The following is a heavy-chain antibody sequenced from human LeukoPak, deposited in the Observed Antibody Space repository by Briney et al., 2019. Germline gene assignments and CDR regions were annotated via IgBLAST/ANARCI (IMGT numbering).Heavy chain of an antibody. J-gene: IGHJ4*02. CDR3: ARRSDIAARGHFDY. CDR2: IYYSGST. Sequence: SETLSLTCTVSGGSISSSSYYWNWIRQPPGKGLEWIGYIYYSGSTNYNPSLKSRVTISVDTSKNQFSLRLSSVTAADTAIYYCARRSDIAARGHFDYWGQGTLVTVSS. CDR1: GGSISSSSYY. D-gene: IGHD6-6*01. V-gene: IGHV4-61*05.